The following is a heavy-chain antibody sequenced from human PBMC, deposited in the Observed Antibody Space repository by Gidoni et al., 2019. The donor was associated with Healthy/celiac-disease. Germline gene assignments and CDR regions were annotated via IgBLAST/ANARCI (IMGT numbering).Heavy chain of an antibody. V-gene: IGHV3-23*01. J-gene: IGHJ4*02. D-gene: IGHD2-2*01. Sequence: EVQLSESGGGSVQRGGSLRLACAASGFTLSRYAMSWVPQAPGQGLEWVSAISGSGGSTYYADSVKGRFTISRDNSKNTLYLQMNSLRAEDTAVYYCAKARRYCSSTSCYYFDYWGQGTLVTVSS. CDR2: ISGSGGST. CDR3: AKARRYCSSTSCYYFDY. CDR1: GFTLSRYA.